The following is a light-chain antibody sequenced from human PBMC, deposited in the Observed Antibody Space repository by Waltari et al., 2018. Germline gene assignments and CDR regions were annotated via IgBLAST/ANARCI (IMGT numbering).Light chain of an antibody. J-gene: IGLJ3*02. Sequence: QSALTQPASVSGSPGQSITISCPGTSRDVGRYNLFSWYQQHPGKAPKLMIYEVTKWPSGVSSRFSGSKSGNTASLTISGLQAEDEADYYCCSYAGSSTWVFGGGTKLTVL. CDR2: EVT. CDR1: SRDVGRYNL. V-gene: IGLV2-23*02. CDR3: CSYAGSSTWV.